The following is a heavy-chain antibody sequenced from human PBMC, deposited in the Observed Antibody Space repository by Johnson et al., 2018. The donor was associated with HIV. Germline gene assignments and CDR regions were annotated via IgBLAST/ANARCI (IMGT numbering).Heavy chain of an antibody. CDR3: ARDTEVKYSSGWYDDAFDI. CDR2: IWYDGSNK. V-gene: IGHV3-30*04. Sequence: QVQLVESGGGVVQAGRSMRLCCAASGFTFSSYAMHWVRQAPGKGLEWVAVIWYDGSNKFYADSVKGRSTISRDNAKNSLYLQMNSLRAEDTAVYYCARDTEVKYSSGWYDDAFDIWGQGTMVTVSS. J-gene: IGHJ3*02. CDR1: GFTFSSYA. D-gene: IGHD6-19*01.